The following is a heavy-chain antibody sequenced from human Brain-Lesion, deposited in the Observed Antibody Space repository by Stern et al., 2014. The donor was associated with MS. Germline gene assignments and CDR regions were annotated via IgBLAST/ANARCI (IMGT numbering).Heavy chain of an antibody. CDR2: IYYSGTT. V-gene: IGHV4-39*01. D-gene: IGHD5-12*01. CDR3: ARHDGWLPHY. CDR1: GGSISRSTYY. J-gene: IGHJ4*02. Sequence: VQLVESGPGLVKPSETLSLTCSVSGGSISRSTYYWGWIRQPPGKGLEWIGSIYYSGTTYYNPSLKSRVTIDTSTNQFPRRLTSGTAADTAVYYCARHDGWLPHYWSQGTLVTVSS.